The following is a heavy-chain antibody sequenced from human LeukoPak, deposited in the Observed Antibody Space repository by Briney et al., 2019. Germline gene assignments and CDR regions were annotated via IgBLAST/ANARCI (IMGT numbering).Heavy chain of an antibody. J-gene: IGHJ4*02. CDR3: ARKRGTAFLYYFDY. CDR2: INHSGST. D-gene: IGHD5-18*01. Sequence: PSETLSHTCAVYGGSFSGYYWSWIRQPPGKGLEWIGEINHSGSTNYNPSLKSRVTISVDTSKNQFSLKLSSVTAADTAVYYCARKRGTAFLYYFDYWGQGTLVTVSS. V-gene: IGHV4-34*01. CDR1: GGSFSGYY.